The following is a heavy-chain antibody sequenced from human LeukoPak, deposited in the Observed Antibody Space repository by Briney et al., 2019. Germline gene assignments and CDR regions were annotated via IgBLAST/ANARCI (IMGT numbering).Heavy chain of an antibody. J-gene: IGHJ4*02. CDR1: GGSISSATYY. Sequence: PSETLSLTCAVSGGSISSATYYWNWIRQPAGKGLEWIGRIYTSGSTNYNPSLKSRVTISVDTSMNQFSLKLSSVTAGDTAVYYCAREQFQEGDYWGQGTLVTVSS. V-gene: IGHV4-61*02. D-gene: IGHD2-21*01. CDR3: AREQFQEGDY. CDR2: IYTSGST.